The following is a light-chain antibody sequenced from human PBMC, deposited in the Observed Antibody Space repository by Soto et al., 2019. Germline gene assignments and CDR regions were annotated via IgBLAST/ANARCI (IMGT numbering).Light chain of an antibody. CDR1: SGSVSTANN. J-gene: IGLJ1*01. CDR2: STS. CDR3: ALFMGNGISV. Sequence: QAVVTQEASFSVSPGGTGTLTCGLISGSVSTANNPNWYQQTPGQAPRTLIYSTSTRSSGVPDRFSGSILGNKAALTITGAQADDESDDYCALFMGNGISVFGTGTKLTVL. V-gene: IGLV8-61*01.